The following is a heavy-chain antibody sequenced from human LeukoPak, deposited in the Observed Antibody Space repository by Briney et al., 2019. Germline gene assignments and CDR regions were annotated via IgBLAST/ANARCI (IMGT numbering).Heavy chain of an antibody. J-gene: IGHJ4*02. Sequence: GGSLRLSCAASGFTFSSYSMNWVRQALGKGLEWVSSISSSSSYIYYADSVKGRITISRDNAKNSLYLQMNSLRAEDTAVYYCARDRRAAAAGLFDCWGQGTLVTVSS. V-gene: IGHV3-21*01. CDR2: ISSSSSYI. D-gene: IGHD6-13*01. CDR3: ARDRRAAAAGLFDC. CDR1: GFTFSSYS.